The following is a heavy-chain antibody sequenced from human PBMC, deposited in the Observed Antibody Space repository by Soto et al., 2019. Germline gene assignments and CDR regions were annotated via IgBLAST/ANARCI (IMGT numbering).Heavy chain of an antibody. V-gene: IGHV1-69*12. CDR2: IIPIFGTG. CDR1: GGTFSSYA. J-gene: IGHJ6*02. D-gene: IGHD5-12*01. CDR3: ARKGEMATISYYYYGMDV. Sequence: QVQLVQSGAEVKKPGSSVKVSCKASGGTFSSYAISWVRQAPGQGLEWMGGIIPIFGTGNYAQKFQGRVTITADESTSTAYMELSSLRSEDTAVYYCARKGEMATISYYYYGMDVWGQGTTVTVSS.